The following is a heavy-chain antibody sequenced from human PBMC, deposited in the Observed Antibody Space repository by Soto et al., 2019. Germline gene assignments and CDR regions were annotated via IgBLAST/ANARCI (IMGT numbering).Heavy chain of an antibody. CDR2: ISAYNGNT. D-gene: IGHD1-7*01. J-gene: IGHJ6*03. CDR1: GYTFTSYG. Sequence: ASVKVSCKASGYTFTSYGISWVRQAPGQGLEWMGWISAYNGNTNYAQKLQGRVTMTTDTSTSTAYMELRSLRSDDTAVYYCARDGPQNGNYDVGYYYYYYMDVWGKGTTVTVSS. V-gene: IGHV1-18*01. CDR3: ARDGPQNGNYDVGYYYYYYMDV.